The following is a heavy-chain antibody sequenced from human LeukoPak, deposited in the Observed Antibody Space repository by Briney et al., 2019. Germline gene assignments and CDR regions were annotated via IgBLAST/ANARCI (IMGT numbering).Heavy chain of an antibody. J-gene: IGHJ4*02. CDR2: INHSGST. D-gene: IGHD3-10*01. CDR3: ARGWFGELLH. Sequence: SETLSLTRAVYGGSFSGYYWSWIRQPPGKGLEWIGEINHSGSTNYNPSLKSRVTISVDTSKNQFSLKLSSVTAADTAVYYCARGWFGELLHWGQGTLVTVSS. CDR1: GGSFSGYY. V-gene: IGHV4-34*01.